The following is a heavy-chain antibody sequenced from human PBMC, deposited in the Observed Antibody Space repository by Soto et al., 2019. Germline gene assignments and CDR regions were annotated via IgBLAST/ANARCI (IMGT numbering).Heavy chain of an antibody. Sequence: SVKVSCKASGFTFTSSAVQWVRQARGQRLEWIGWIVVGSGNTNYAQKFQERVTITRDMSTSTAYMELSSLRSEDTAVYYCASTRRDGYNNYYSYYGMDFWGQGTTVTVSS. D-gene: IGHD5-12*01. CDR3: ASTRRDGYNNYYSYYGMDF. V-gene: IGHV1-58*01. J-gene: IGHJ6*02. CDR1: GFTFTSSA. CDR2: IVVGSGNT.